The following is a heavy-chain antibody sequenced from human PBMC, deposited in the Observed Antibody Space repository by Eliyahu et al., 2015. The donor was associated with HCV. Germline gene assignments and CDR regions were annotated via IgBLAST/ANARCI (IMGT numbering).Heavy chain of an antibody. CDR2: INSDGSSL. CDR3: ARGETDDLSARIMTTFGGVGHDALDI. CDR1: GFIISNYR. V-gene: IGHV3-74*01. D-gene: IGHD3-16*01. Sequence: EVQLVESGGLLVQPGGSLRLSCAASGFIISNYRMHWVRQVPGKGLVWVSRINSDGSSLSYADSVKGRFTISRDNAKNTLYLQMNCLRAEDTAVYYCARGETDDLSARIMTTFGGVGHDALDIWGQGTVVTVSS. J-gene: IGHJ3*02.